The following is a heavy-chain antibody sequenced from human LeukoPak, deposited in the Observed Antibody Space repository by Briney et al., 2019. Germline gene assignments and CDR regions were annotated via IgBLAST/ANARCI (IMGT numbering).Heavy chain of an antibody. CDR3: ARVRRYSGRSDVFDI. J-gene: IGHJ3*02. CDR1: GGSISNYY. D-gene: IGHD1-26*01. V-gene: IGHV4-59*01. Sequence: SETLSLTRTVSGGSISNYYWSWIRQSPGKGLAWIGYMYYSGGTNYNPSLKSRVTISVDTSKNQFSLKLTSVTAADPAVYYCARVRRYSGRSDVFDIWGQGTMVTVSS. CDR2: MYYSGGT.